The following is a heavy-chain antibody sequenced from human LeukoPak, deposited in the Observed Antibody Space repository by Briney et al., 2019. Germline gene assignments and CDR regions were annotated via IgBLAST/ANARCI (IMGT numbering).Heavy chain of an antibody. CDR2: IYYSGST. V-gene: IGHV4-39*01. D-gene: IGHD3-10*01. CDR1: GGSISSSSYY. CDR3: ARHIRITMVRGVKGFGAFDI. J-gene: IGHJ3*02. Sequence: SETLSLTCTVSGGSISSSSYYWGWIRQPPGKGLEWIGSIYYSGSTYYNPSLKSRVTISVDTSKNQFPLKLSSVTAADTAVYYCARHIRITMVRGVKGFGAFDIWGQGTMVTVSS.